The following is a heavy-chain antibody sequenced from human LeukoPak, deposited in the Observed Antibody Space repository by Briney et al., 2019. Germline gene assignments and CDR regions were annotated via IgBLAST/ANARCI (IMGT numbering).Heavy chain of an antibody. Sequence: ASVKVSCKASGYTFTSYYMHWVRQAPGQGLEWMGIINPSGGSTSYAQKFQGRVTMTRDTSTSTVYMELSSLRSEDTAVYYCAREGVLVVPAAQNALDIWGQGTMVTVSS. CDR3: AREGVLVVPAAQNALDI. V-gene: IGHV1-46*01. CDR2: INPSGGST. D-gene: IGHD2-2*01. CDR1: GYTFTSYY. J-gene: IGHJ3*02.